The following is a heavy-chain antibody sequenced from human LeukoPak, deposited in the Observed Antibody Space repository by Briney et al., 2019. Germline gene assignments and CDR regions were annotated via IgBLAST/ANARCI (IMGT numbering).Heavy chain of an antibody. CDR3: ARHASGYDYENNWFDP. J-gene: IGHJ5*02. CDR2: INPNSGGT. D-gene: IGHD5-12*01. V-gene: IGHV1-2*02. CDR1: GYTFTGYY. Sequence: ASVTVSCKASGYTFTGYYMHWVRQAPGQGLEWMGWINPNSGGTNYAQKFQGRVTMTRDTSISTAYMELSRLRSDDTAVYYCARHASGYDYENNWFDPWGQGTLVTVSS.